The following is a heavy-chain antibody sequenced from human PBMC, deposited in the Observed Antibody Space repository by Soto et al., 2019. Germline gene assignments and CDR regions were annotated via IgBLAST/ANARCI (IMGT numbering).Heavy chain of an antibody. CDR1: GGSISSSSYY. J-gene: IGHJ4*02. D-gene: IGHD5-18*01. V-gene: IGHV4-39*07. CDR2: IYYSGST. Sequence: PSETLSLTCTVSGGSISSSSYYWGWIRQPPGKGLEWIGSIYYSGSTYYNPSLKSRVTISVDTSKNQFSLKLSSVTAEDTAVYYCAKENRYSYGYPYFDYWGQGTLVTVSS. CDR3: AKENRYSYGYPYFDY.